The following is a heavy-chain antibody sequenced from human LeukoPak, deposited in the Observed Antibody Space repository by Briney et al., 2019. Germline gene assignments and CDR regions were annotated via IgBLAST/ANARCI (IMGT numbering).Heavy chain of an antibody. V-gene: IGHV1-69*13. CDR1: GGTFSSYA. CDR3: ARDGSKFVEMATIGRLNY. J-gene: IGHJ4*02. D-gene: IGHD5-24*01. Sequence: GASVKVSCKASGGTFSSYAISWVRQAPGQGLEWMGGIIPIFGTANYAQKFQGRVTITADESTSTAYMELSSLRSEDTAVYYCARDGSKFVEMATIGRLNYWGQGTLVTVSS. CDR2: IIPIFGTA.